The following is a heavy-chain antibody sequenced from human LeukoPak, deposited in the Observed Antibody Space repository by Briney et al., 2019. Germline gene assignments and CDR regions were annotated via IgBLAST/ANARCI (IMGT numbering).Heavy chain of an antibody. CDR1: GFTFSTYD. CDR3: AREGLWVGPDSGKTRHPYWEI. D-gene: IGHD2-21*01. Sequence: GGSLTLSCAASGFTFSTYDMNWVRQAPGKGLEWVSYINSTGSNIYYADFVKGRFTISRDNAKNSLYLLMNSLRTEDTAVYYCAREGLWVGPDSGKTRHPYWEIWGQGTMVTVSS. V-gene: IGHV3-48*03. J-gene: IGHJ3*02. CDR2: INSTGSNI.